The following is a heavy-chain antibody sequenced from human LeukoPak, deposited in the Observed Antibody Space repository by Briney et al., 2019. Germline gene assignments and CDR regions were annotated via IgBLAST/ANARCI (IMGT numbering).Heavy chain of an antibody. D-gene: IGHD2-15*01. Sequence: GGSLRLSCAASGFTFSSYGMHWVRQAPGKGQEWVAVIWYDGSNKYYADSVKGRFTISRDNSKNTLYLQMNSLRAEDTAVYYCASDFRSDSNKVAATLYVDYWGQGTLVTVSS. J-gene: IGHJ4*02. CDR1: GFTFSSYG. CDR2: IWYDGSNK. CDR3: ASDFRSDSNKVAATLYVDY. V-gene: IGHV3-33*01.